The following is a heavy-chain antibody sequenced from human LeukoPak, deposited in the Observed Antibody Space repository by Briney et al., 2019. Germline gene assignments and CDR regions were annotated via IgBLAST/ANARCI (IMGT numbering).Heavy chain of an antibody. CDR3: ARDRGESYFDY. J-gene: IGHJ4*02. Sequence: GRSLRLSCAASAFTFSSYGMHWVRQAPGKGLQWVAFIWYDGSNKHYAGSVKGRFTISRDNSKNTLYLQINSLRAEDTAVYYCARDRGESYFDYWGQGTLVTVSS. D-gene: IGHD3-10*01. CDR1: AFTFSSYG. CDR2: IWYDGSNK. V-gene: IGHV3-33*01.